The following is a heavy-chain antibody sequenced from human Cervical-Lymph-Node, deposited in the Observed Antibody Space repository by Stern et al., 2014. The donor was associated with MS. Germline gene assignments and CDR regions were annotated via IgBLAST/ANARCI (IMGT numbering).Heavy chain of an antibody. V-gene: IGHV1-69*09. J-gene: IGHJ5*02. Sequence: VQLVESGAEVKKPGSSMNVSCKTSGGTFSSSYAITWMRQAPGQGLGWMGRIIPILGLANYAQKFQGRVIITADKSTSTTYMELSSLTSEDTAVYYCARGVVSNRAAATLHNLFDPWGQGTLVTVSS. CDR1: GGTFSSSYA. D-gene: IGHD2-15*01. CDR2: IIPILGLA. CDR3: ARGVVSNRAAATLHNLFDP.